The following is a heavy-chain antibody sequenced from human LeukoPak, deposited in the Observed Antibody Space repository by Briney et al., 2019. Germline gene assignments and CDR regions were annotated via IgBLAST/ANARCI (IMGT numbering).Heavy chain of an antibody. D-gene: IGHD6-19*01. V-gene: IGHV4-59*01. Sequence: SETLSVTCTVSGGSISSYYWSWIRQPPGKGLEWIGYIYYSGSTNYNPSLKSRVTISVDTSKNQFSLKLSSVTAADTAVYYCASRIAVDGYFDYWGQGTLVTVSS. CDR3: ASRIAVDGYFDY. CDR2: IYYSGST. CDR1: GGSISSYY. J-gene: IGHJ4*02.